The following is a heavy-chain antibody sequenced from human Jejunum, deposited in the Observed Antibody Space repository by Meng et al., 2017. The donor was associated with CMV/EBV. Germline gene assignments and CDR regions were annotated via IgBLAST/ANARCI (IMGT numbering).Heavy chain of an antibody. D-gene: IGHD2-2*02. Sequence: YYLPWVRQAPGQGLEWMGWINPNSGGTNYAQSFQGRVTMTRDLSISTAYMELSRLTSDDTAIYYCAKDEVPAAIMYYYYSYGLDVWGQGTTVTVSS. CDR1: YY. CDR3: AKDEVPAAIMYYYYSYGLDV. J-gene: IGHJ6*02. CDR2: INPNSGGT. V-gene: IGHV1-2*02.